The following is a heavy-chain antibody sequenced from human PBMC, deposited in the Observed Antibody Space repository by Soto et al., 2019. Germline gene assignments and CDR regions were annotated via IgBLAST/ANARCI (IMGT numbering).Heavy chain of an antibody. D-gene: IGHD6-19*01. CDR2: IYSGGST. CDR3: ARDRIAVAGNAEYFQH. Sequence: EVQLVESGGCLVQPGGSLRLSCAASGFTVRSDYMSWVRQAPGKGLEWVSVIYSGGSTYYADSVKGRFTISRDNSKNPLYLQMNSLRAEDTAVYYCARDRIAVAGNAEYFQHWGQGTLVTVSS. CDR1: GFTVRSDY. J-gene: IGHJ1*01. V-gene: IGHV3-66*01.